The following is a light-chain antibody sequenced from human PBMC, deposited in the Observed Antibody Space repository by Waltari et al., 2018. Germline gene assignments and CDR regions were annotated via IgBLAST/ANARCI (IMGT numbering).Light chain of an antibody. CDR2: SNN. V-gene: IGLV1-44*01. J-gene: IGLJ2*01. CDR1: SSNIGSNT. CDR3: AAWDDSLNGRGV. Sequence: QSVLTQPPSASGTPGQRVTISCSGSSSNIGSNTVNWYQQLPGTAPQLLIYSNNRRPSGVPDRVSGSKSGTSASLAISGLQSEDEAYYYCAAWDDSLNGRGVFGGGTKLTVL.